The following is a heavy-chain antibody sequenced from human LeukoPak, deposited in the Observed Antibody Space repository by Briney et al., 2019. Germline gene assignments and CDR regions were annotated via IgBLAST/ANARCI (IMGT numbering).Heavy chain of an antibody. Sequence: SETLSLTCTVSGGSVSSGSYYWSWIRQPPGKGLEWIGYIYYSGSTNYSPSLKSRVTISVDTSKNQFSLKLSSVTAADTAVYYCARIPRITMVRGVPVGAFDIWGQGTMVTVSS. D-gene: IGHD3-10*01. CDR1: GGSVSSGSYY. CDR3: ARIPRITMVRGVPVGAFDI. J-gene: IGHJ3*02. CDR2: IYYSGST. V-gene: IGHV4-61*01.